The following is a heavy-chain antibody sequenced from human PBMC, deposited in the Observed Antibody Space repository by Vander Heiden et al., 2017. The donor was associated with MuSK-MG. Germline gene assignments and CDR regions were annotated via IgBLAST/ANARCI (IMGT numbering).Heavy chain of an antibody. V-gene: IGHV1-69*01. CDR1: GGTFSSYA. J-gene: IGHJ5*02. Sequence: QVQLVQSGAEVKKPGSSVKVSCKASGGTFSSYAISWGRQAPGQGLEWMGGIIPIFGTANDAQKFQGRVTITADESTSTAYMELSSLRSEDTAVYYCARDAYDILTGYYIDWFDPWGQGTLVTVSS. D-gene: IGHD3-9*01. CDR2: IIPIFGTA. CDR3: ARDAYDILTGYYIDWFDP.